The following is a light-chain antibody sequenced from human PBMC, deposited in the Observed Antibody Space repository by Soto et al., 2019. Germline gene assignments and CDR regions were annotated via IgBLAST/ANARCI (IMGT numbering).Light chain of an antibody. J-gene: IGKJ3*01. V-gene: IGKV1-8*01. CDR3: QQYYSYPEIT. CDR1: QGISSY. CDR2: AAS. Sequence: AIRMTQSPSSFSASTGDRVTITCRASQGISSYLAWYQQKPGKAPKLLIYAASTLQSGVPSRFXGSGSGTDFTLTIRCLQSEDFATYYCQQYYSYPEITFGPGTKVDIK.